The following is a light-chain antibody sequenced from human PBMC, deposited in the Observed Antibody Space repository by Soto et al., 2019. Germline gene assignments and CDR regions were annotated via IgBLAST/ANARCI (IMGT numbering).Light chain of an antibody. CDR3: QQRSNWPPYP. J-gene: IGKJ2*01. CDR2: DAS. V-gene: IGKV3-11*01. Sequence: EIVLTQSPATLSLSPGERATLSCRASQSVSSYLAWYQQKPGQAPRLLISDASNRATGIPARFSGRGYGTAFTLNISSLEPEDFAVYYCQQRSNWPPYPFGQGTKLEIK. CDR1: QSVSSY.